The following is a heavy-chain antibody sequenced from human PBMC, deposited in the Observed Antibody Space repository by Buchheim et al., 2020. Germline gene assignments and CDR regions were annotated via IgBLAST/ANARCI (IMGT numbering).Heavy chain of an antibody. J-gene: IGHJ4*02. V-gene: IGHV3-30*04. CDR3: ARGYQWLRLEGPLDY. CDR1: GFTFSSYA. Sequence: VQLVESGGGVVQPGRSLRLSCAASGFTFSSYAMHWVRQAPGKGLEWVAVISYDGSNKYYADSVKGRFTISRDNSKNTLYLQMNSLRAEDTAVYYCARGYQWLRLEGPLDYWGQGTL. CDR2: ISYDGSNK. D-gene: IGHD5-12*01.